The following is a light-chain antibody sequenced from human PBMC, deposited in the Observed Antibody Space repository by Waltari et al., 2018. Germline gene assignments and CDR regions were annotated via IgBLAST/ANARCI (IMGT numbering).Light chain of an antibody. J-gene: IGKJ1*01. Sequence: DIQLTQSPSTLSASVGDRVTITCRASESVSHWLAWHQQRPGKEPRLLIFKASYLEGGVSQRFSGSGSETEFTLTISGLQPDDFATYYCQQYNTYPWTFGQGTKVEIK. V-gene: IGKV1-5*03. CDR2: KAS. CDR1: ESVSHW. CDR3: QQYNTYPWT.